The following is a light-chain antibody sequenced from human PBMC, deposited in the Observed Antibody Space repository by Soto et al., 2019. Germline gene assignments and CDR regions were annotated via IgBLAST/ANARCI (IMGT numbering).Light chain of an antibody. CDR1: SSNFGAGYD. CDR3: QSYDSSLIGVV. CDR2: GNT. V-gene: IGLV1-40*01. Sequence: QSALTQPPPVSGAPGQRVTISCTGSSSNFGAGYDVHWYQQLPETAPKLLIFGNTNRPSGVPDRFSGSKSGTSASLAITGLQAEDEADYYCQSYDSSLIGVVFGGGTK. J-gene: IGLJ2*01.